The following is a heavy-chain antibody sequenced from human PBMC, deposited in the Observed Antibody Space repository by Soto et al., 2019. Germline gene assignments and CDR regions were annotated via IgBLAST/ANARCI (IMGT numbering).Heavy chain of an antibody. CDR1: GITFIYPG. D-gene: IGHD2-21*01. CDR2: IKSKASGGTI. Sequence: VGALRVPCAVAGITFIYPGMDWVRQAPGKRLEWVGRIKSKASGGTIDYAAPVKGRFTISRDDSKNTVYLQMDSLKTEDTAVYYCTHLLSLAHPYSYLWGQGTQVTVS. V-gene: IGHV3-15*07. CDR3: THLLSLAHPYSYL. J-gene: IGHJ4*02.